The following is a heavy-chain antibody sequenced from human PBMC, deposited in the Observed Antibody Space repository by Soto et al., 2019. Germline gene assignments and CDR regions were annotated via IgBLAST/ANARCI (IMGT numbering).Heavy chain of an antibody. CDR3: ARDLWGYCGTACYPLDV. CDR1: GGSISSYY. Sequence: QVQLQESGPGLVKPSETLSLTCTVSGGSISSYYWSWIRQPPGKGLEWIGYMYNTVSTVYNPSLKSRVTISVDTSKNQFSLKLNAVTAADTAVYYCARDLWGYCGTACYPLDVWGQGNTVTVSS. CDR2: MYNTVST. D-gene: IGHD2-21*02. V-gene: IGHV4-59*01. J-gene: IGHJ6*02.